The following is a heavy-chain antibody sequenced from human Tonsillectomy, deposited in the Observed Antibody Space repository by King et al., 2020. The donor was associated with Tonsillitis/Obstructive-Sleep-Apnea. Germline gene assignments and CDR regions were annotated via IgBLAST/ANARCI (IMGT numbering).Heavy chain of an antibody. CDR3: ALHGGDCISNTCYTREDYYYGMDV. CDR2: IIPICDIE. CDR1: GGTLSSYA. Sequence: QLVQSGAEVKKPGSSMKVSCKASGGTLSSYAISWVRQAPGQGLEWMGGIIPICDIENYAQSFQGRVTITADKSTSTAYMELSSLRSEDTAVYYCALHGGDCISNTCYTREDYYYGMDVWGQGTTVTVSS. V-gene: IGHV1-69*10. J-gene: IGHJ6*02. D-gene: IGHD2-2*02.